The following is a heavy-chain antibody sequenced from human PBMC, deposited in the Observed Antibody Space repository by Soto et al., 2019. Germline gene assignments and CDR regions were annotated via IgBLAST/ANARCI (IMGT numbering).Heavy chain of an antibody. CDR2: IIPLSGTT. V-gene: IGHV1-69*01. Sequence: SVKVSCKASGGTFSNHAISWVRQAPGQGPEWMGGIIPLSGTTNYAQKFQGRVTITADESMTTAYMELSSLRYEDTAVYYCARGPDRSGFYLFDYWGQGTLVTVSS. J-gene: IGHJ4*02. D-gene: IGHD3-22*01. CDR1: GGTFSNHA. CDR3: ARGPDRSGFYLFDY.